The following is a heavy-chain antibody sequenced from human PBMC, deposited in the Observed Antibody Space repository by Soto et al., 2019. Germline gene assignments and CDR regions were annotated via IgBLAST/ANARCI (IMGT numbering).Heavy chain of an antibody. J-gene: IGHJ6*04. Sequence: GASVKISCKASGYTFTSYGISWVRQAPGQGLEWMGWISAYNGNTNYAQKLQGRVTMTTDTSTSTAYMELRSLRSDDTAVYYCARDRYDFWSGVSYYYYYGMEVWGKGTKVTVSS. CDR1: GYTFTSYG. V-gene: IGHV1-18*04. CDR3: ARDRYDFWSGVSYYYYYGMEV. CDR2: ISAYNGNT. D-gene: IGHD3-3*01.